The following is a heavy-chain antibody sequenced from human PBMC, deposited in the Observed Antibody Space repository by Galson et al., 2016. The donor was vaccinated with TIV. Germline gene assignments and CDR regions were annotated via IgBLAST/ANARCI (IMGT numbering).Heavy chain of an antibody. D-gene: IGHD5-12*01. CDR2: IYPRDSDT. V-gene: IGHV5-51*03. CDR3: AAWRPGGWLDP. Sequence: QSGAEVKKPGESLNISCKGSDPWVAWVRQKPGRGPEYMGVIYPRDSDTRYSPSFEGQVTISVDKSFTTAYLQWTSLKASDSAIYFCAAWRPGGWLDPWGQGTQVIVSS. J-gene: IGHJ5*02. CDR1: DPW.